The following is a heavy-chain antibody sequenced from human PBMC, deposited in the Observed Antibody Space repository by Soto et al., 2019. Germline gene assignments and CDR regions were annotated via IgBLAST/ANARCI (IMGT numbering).Heavy chain of an antibody. V-gene: IGHV1-69*06. D-gene: IGHD2-21*01. CDR3: ARVRRDCDNLSLYYLDN. Sequence: QVQLVQSGAEVKKPGSSVKVSCTASGDTLSRYTISWVRQVPGQGLDWMGGIITIFGSVTYAQKFKDRVTITADKSANTAYMELTSLRSEDTAVYYCARVRRDCDNLSLYYLDNWGQGTLVTVSS. CDR2: IITIFGSV. CDR1: GDTLSRYT. J-gene: IGHJ4*02.